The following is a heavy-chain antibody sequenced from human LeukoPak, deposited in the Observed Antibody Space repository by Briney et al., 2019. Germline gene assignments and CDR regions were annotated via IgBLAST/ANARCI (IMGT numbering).Heavy chain of an antibody. J-gene: IGHJ4*02. CDR3: AAPYDYGDLSY. Sequence: GGSLRLSCAASGFPFSDHYMIWIRQAPGKGLEWVSYIDYDGTGMSYADSVKGRFTISRDNAKKTLYLEMRSLTVEDSAVYYCAAPYDYGDLSYWGQGSLVSVSS. CDR2: IDYDGTGM. CDR1: GFPFSDHY. V-gene: IGHV3-11*01. D-gene: IGHD4-17*01.